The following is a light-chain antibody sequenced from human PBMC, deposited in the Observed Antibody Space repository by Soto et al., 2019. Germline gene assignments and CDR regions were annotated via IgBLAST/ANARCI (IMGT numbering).Light chain of an antibody. CDR3: QHYNSYYT. V-gene: IGKV1-5*03. CDR2: RPS. J-gene: IGKJ1*01. CDR1: QRIGIW. Sequence: DIQMTQSPSTLSASAGDRVTITCRASQRIGIWLAWYQQKPGKAPKLLIHRPSNLESGVPSRFSGSGSGTEFTLTISSLQPDDFANDYGQHYNSYYTFGPGTRADIE.